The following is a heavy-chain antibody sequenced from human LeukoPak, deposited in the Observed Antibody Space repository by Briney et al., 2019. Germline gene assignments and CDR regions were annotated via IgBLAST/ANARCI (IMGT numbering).Heavy chain of an antibody. J-gene: IGHJ4*02. CDR3: AKSYDNGWYVCDY. CDR1: GFAFSSYP. Sequence: GGSLRLSCATSGFAFSSYPMNWVRQAPGKGLEWVAFISYDGSIKSYADSVKGRFAVSRDDSKNTLYLQMNSLRPEDTAFYYCAKSYDNGWYVCDYWGQGTLVTVSS. V-gene: IGHV3-30*09. CDR2: ISYDGSIK. D-gene: IGHD6-19*01.